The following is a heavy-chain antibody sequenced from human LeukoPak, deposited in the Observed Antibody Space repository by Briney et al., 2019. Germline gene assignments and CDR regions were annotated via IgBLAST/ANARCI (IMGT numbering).Heavy chain of an antibody. Sequence: GGSLRLSCAASGFTFSSYAMSWVRLAPGKGLEWVSTISGSGDTAYYADSVRGRFTISRDNSKNTLYLQMNSLRPENTAVYYCARTPQKYRSSTTCYPDYWGQGTLVTVSS. V-gene: IGHV3-23*01. D-gene: IGHD2-2*01. CDR2: ISGSGDTA. CDR1: GFTFSSYA. J-gene: IGHJ4*02. CDR3: ARTPQKYRSSTTCYPDY.